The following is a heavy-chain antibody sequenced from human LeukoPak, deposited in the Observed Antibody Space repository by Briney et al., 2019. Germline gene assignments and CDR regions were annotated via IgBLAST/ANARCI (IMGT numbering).Heavy chain of an antibody. V-gene: IGHV3-7*01. CDR2: IKQDGSEK. CDR3: ARHHSSGWIYYYYYYMDV. CDR1: GFTSSSYW. D-gene: IGHD6-19*01. J-gene: IGHJ6*03. Sequence: GGSLRLSCAASGFTSSSYWMSWVRQAPGKGLEWVANIKQDGSEKYYVDSAKGRFTISRDNAKNSLYLQMNSLRAEDTAVYYCARHHSSGWIYYYYYYMDVWGKGTTVTVSS.